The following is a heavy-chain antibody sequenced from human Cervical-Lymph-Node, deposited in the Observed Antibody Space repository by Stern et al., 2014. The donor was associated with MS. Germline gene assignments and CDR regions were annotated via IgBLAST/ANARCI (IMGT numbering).Heavy chain of an antibody. CDR3: AIEPGVGVVTTTYFQH. CDR2: IIPIFATA. D-gene: IGHD3-3*01. J-gene: IGHJ1*01. V-gene: IGHV1-69*01. Sequence: VQLVESGAEVKAPGSSAKVSCKASGGNFSHYAISWVRQAPGQGLQWMGGIIPIFATAHYAQDFQGRVTITADESTNTAYMELSSLKSDDTAVYYCAIEPGVGVVTTTYFQHWGQGTLVTVSS. CDR1: GGNFSHYA.